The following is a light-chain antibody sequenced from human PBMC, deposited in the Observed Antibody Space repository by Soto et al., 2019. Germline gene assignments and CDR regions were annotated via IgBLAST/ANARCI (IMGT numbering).Light chain of an antibody. V-gene: IGLV2-14*01. CDR2: DVT. J-gene: IGLJ1*01. CDR3: NSYTSSTTPYV. CDR1: SSDVGAYNY. Sequence: QSVLTQPASVSGSPGQSITISCTGYSSDVGAYNYVSWYQHHPDKAPKLVIYDVTNRPSGVSNRFSGSKSGNTASLTISGLQAEDEADYYCNSYTSSTTPYVFGTGTKVTVL.